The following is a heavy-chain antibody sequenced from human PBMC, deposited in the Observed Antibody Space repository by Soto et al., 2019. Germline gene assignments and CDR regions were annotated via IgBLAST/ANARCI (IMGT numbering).Heavy chain of an antibody. V-gene: IGHV6-1*01. J-gene: IGHJ5*02. CDR2: TYYRSKWYN. D-gene: IGHD6-6*01. CDR1: GDSVSSNSAA. Sequence: SQTLSLTRAISGDSVSSNSAAWNWIRQSPSRGLEWLGRTYYRSKWYNDYAVSVKSRITINPDTSKNQFSLQLNSVTPEDTAVYYCARELGGYSSSSTVWANWFDPWGQGTLVTVSS. CDR3: ARELGGYSSSSTVWANWFDP.